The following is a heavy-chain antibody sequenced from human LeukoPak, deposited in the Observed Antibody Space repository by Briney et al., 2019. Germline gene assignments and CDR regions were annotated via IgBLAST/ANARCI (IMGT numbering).Heavy chain of an antibody. CDR3: ASLGYYYDSSGYLAFDY. J-gene: IGHJ4*02. Sequence: GGSLRLSCAASGFTFSSYAMSWVRQAPGKGLEWVSAISGSGGSTYYADSVKGRFTISRDNSKNTLYLQMNSLRAEDTAVYYCASLGYYYDSSGYLAFDYWGQGTLVTVSS. CDR2: ISGSGGST. D-gene: IGHD3-22*01. CDR1: GFTFSSYA. V-gene: IGHV3-23*01.